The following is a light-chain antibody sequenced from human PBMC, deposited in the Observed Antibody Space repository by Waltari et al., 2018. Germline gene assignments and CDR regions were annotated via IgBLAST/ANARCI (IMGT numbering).Light chain of an antibody. CDR1: SSDVGGYNY. Sequence: QSALTQPPSASGSPGQSVTISCTGTSSDVGGYNYVSWYQQHPGKAPKRMIYEVSKRPAGVPDRLSGSKSGNTASLTVSGLQAEDEADYYCSSYAGSNNFDVVFGGGTKLTVL. CDR3: SSYAGSNNFDVV. J-gene: IGLJ2*01. CDR2: EVS. V-gene: IGLV2-8*01.